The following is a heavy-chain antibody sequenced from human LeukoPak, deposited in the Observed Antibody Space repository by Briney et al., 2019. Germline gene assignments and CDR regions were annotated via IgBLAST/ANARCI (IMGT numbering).Heavy chain of an antibody. Sequence: SETLSLTCTVSGDSTSNSQYYWAWIRQSPGKGLEWIGSVYYTGGIFYNPSLKSRVTVSIDTSRNLFSLKLRSLTAADTAVYYCARQPPWGTMIVVHYFDYWGRGTLVAVSS. CDR1: GDSTSNSQYY. D-gene: IGHD3-22*01. CDR3: ARQPPWGTMIVVHYFDY. V-gene: IGHV4-39*01. J-gene: IGHJ4*02. CDR2: VYYTGGI.